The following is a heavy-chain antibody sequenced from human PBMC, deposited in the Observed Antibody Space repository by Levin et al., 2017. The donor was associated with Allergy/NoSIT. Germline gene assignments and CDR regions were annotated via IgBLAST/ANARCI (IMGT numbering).Heavy chain of an antibody. J-gene: IGHJ5*02. Sequence: SETLSLTCTVSGGSIITGNYYWSWIRQHPGKGLEWIGHIYYSGSTYYNPSLKSRHTISVDTSQNQFSLKVSSVTDAATAVYYCARVKNAGGRGWFDAWGQGSLVTVSS. CDR1: GGSIITGNYY. D-gene: IGHD2-8*02. CDR3: ARVKNAGGRGWFDA. CDR2: IYYSGST. V-gene: IGHV4-31*03.